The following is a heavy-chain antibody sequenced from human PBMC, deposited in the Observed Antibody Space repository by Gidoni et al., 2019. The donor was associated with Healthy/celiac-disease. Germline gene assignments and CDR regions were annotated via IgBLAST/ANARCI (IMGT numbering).Heavy chain of an antibody. D-gene: IGHD3-10*01. V-gene: IGHV3-21*01. CDR3: ARVIEKYGSVSYYPYY. CDR2: ISSSSSSI. CDR1: GFTFSSYS. Sequence: EVQLVESGGGLVKPGGSLRLACAASGFTFSSYSMNWVRQAPGKGLEWVSSISSSSSSIYYADSVKGRFTISRDNAKNSLYLQMNSLRAEDTAVYYCARVIEKYGSVSYYPYYWGQGTLVTVSS. J-gene: IGHJ4*02.